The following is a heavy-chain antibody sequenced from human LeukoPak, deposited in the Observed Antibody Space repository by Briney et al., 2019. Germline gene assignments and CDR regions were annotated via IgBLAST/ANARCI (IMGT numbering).Heavy chain of an antibody. J-gene: IGHJ4*02. CDR1: GGSISSGDYY. Sequence: SETLSLTCTVSGGSISSGDYYWSWIRQPPGKGLEWIGYISSRGRTYYKPSLKSRITVSIDTAKNQFSLKVSSVTAADTAVYYYARGQYGSGIVYWGQGTLVTVSS. D-gene: IGHD3-10*01. V-gene: IGHV4-30-4*01. CDR2: ISSRGRT. CDR3: ARGQYGSGIVY.